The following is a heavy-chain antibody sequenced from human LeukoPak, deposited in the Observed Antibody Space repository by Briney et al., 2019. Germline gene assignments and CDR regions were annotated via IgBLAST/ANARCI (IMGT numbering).Heavy chain of an antibody. D-gene: IGHD3-22*01. CDR1: GYTFTSYD. V-gene: IGHV1-8*01. J-gene: IGHJ4*02. Sequence: ASVKVSCKASGYTFTSYDINWVRQATGQGLEWMGWMNPNSGNTGYAQKFQGRVTMTRNTSISTAYMELSSLRSEDTAVYYCGRGESPFHYDSSGYVYWGQGTLVTVSS. CDR2: MNPNSGNT. CDR3: GRGESPFHYDSSGYVY.